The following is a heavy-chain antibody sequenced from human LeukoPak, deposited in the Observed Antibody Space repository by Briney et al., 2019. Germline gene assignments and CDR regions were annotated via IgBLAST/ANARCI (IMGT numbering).Heavy chain of an antibody. Sequence: ASVKVSCKASGYTFIDHYIHWVRQAPGQGLEWMGWINPYSGATNFAQKFQGRVSMTRDTSISIVFMDLTTLTSDDTAVYYCARVYRISLNDAFDIWGQGTVVTVSS. V-gene: IGHV1-2*02. D-gene: IGHD1-26*01. CDR2: INPYSGAT. J-gene: IGHJ3*02. CDR3: ARVYRISLNDAFDI. CDR1: GYTFIDHY.